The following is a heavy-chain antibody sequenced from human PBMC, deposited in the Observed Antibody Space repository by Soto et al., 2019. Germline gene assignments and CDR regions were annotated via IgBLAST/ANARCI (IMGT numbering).Heavy chain of an antibody. Sequence: QVQLQQWGAGLLKPSETLSLTCAVYGGSFSGYYWSWIRQPPGKGLEWIGESNHVGNTNYNPSLKGRVTRSVARSKNPFYLRLSSVTAADTAVYYWARVLIAGVTTDWGQGPLVLVSS. V-gene: IGHV4-34*01. J-gene: IGHJ4*02. CDR3: ARVLIAGVTTD. CDR2: SNHVGNT. CDR1: GGSFSGYY. D-gene: IGHD5-18*01.